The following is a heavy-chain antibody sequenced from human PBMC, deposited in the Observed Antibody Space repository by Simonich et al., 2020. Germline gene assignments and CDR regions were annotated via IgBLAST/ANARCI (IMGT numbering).Heavy chain of an antibody. CDR3: ARASRGTWWYYYFDY. J-gene: IGHJ4*02. Sequence: QVQLVQSGAEVKKPGASVKVSCKASGYTFTSYGISWVRQAPGQRREWMGWISAYNGNTNYAQKLQGRVTMTTDTSTSTAYMELRSLRSDDTAVYYCARASRGTWWYYYFDYWGQGTLVTVSS. CDR1: GYTFTSYG. V-gene: IGHV1-18*01. D-gene: IGHD2-15*01. CDR2: ISAYNGNT.